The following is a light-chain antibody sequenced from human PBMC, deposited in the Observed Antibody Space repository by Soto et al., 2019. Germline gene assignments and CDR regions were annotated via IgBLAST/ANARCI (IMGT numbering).Light chain of an antibody. V-gene: IGLV3-21*02. CDR1: NIGRKS. CDR2: DDS. Sequence: SYELTQPPSVSVAPGQTARISCGGNNIGRKSVHWYQQKPGRAPVVVVYDDSDRPSGIPERFPGANSGDTATLTISRVEAGDEADYYCHVWDSSSGHYIFGTGTKVTV. J-gene: IGLJ1*01. CDR3: HVWDSSSGHYI.